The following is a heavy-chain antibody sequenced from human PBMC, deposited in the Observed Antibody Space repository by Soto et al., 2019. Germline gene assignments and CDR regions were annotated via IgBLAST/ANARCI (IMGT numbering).Heavy chain of an antibody. Sequence: QVQLVQSGAAVKKPGSSVKVSCKASGGTFSSYAISWVRQAPGQGLEWMGGIIPIFGTANYAQKFQGRVTITADESTSTAYMELSSLRSEDTAVYYCARDWSGFRDSGWSFDYWGQGTLVTVSS. CDR2: IIPIFGTA. D-gene: IGHD6-19*01. CDR3: ARDWSGFRDSGWSFDY. CDR1: GGTFSSYA. J-gene: IGHJ4*02. V-gene: IGHV1-69*12.